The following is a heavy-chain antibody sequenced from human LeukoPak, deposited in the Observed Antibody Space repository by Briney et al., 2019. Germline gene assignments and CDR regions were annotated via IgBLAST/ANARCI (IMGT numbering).Heavy chain of an antibody. CDR3: ARHPYSSRYQWPDY. Sequence: SETLSLTCTVSGGSISSSSYYWGWIRQPPGKGLEWIGSIYYSGSTYYNPSLKSRVTISVATSKNQFSLKLSSVTAADTAVYYCARHPYSSRYQWPDYWGQGTLVTVSS. CDR1: GGSISSSSYY. V-gene: IGHV4-39*01. J-gene: IGHJ4*02. CDR2: IYYSGST. D-gene: IGHD6-13*01.